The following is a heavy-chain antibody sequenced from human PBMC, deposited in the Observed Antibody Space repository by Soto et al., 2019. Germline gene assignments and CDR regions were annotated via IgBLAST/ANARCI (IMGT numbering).Heavy chain of an antibody. CDR2: INHLETT. J-gene: IGHJ4*02. Sequence: QLQLHESGSGLVKPAQTLSLTCTVSGSSITFGCYSWSWLRPRPGKGLVWIGYINHLETTFYNTSCESRITMSIDRAKDHFSLKLHSISAAARAVYACDRGGWSDSFDYWGQGILVTVSS. CDR1: GSSITFGCYS. V-gene: IGHV4-30-2*01. CDR3: DRGGWSDSFDY.